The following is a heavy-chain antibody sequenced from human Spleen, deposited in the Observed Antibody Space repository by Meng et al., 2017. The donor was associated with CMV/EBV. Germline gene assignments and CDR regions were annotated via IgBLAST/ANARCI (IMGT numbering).Heavy chain of an antibody. V-gene: IGHV3-53*01. Sequence: GGSLSLSCAASGFTVSSNYMSWVRQAPGRGLEWVSVIYSGNTTYYADSVKGRFTISRDNSKNTLYLQMNSLRAEDTAVYYCARQYYYDSSGYDDYWGQGTLVTVSS. CDR1: GFTVSSNY. CDR2: IYSGNTT. J-gene: IGHJ4*02. D-gene: IGHD3-22*01. CDR3: ARQYYYDSSGYDDY.